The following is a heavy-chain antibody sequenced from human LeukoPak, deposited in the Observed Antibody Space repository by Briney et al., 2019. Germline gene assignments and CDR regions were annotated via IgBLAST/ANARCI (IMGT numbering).Heavy chain of an antibody. V-gene: IGHV3-23*01. J-gene: IGHJ4*02. D-gene: IGHD1-26*01. CDR3: ARRGSQWELLYFDY. CDR2: ISGSGGST. Sequence: PGGSLRLSCAASGFTFSSYAMSWVRQAPGKGLEWVSAISGSGGSTYYADSVKGRFTISRDNSKNTLYLQMNSLRAEDTAVYYCARRGSQWELLYFDYWGQGTLVTVSS. CDR1: GFTFSSYA.